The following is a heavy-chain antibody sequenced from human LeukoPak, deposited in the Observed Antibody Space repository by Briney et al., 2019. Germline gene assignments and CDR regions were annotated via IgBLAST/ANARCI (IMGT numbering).Heavy chain of an antibody. CDR2: ISSSGSTI. Sequence: KPGGSLTLSCAASGFTFSDYDMSWLRQAPGKGLEWVSYISSSGSTIYYADSVKGRFTISRDNAKNSLYLQMNSLRAEDTAVYYCARDRSSSLPHDAFDIWGQGTMVTVSS. J-gene: IGHJ3*02. D-gene: IGHD6-13*01. CDR3: ARDRSSSLPHDAFDI. CDR1: GFTFSDYD. V-gene: IGHV3-11*01.